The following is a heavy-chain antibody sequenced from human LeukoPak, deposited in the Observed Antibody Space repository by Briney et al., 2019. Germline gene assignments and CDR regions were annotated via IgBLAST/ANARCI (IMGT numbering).Heavy chain of an antibody. CDR1: GFTFSSYW. CDR3: ASRFWSGSTY. Sequence: GGSLRLSCVASGFTFSSYWMSWVRQAPGKGLEWVANIKQDGTEKYYVDSVKGRFTISRDNAKNSPYLQMNSLRAEDTAVYYCASRFWSGSTYWGQGTLVTVSS. J-gene: IGHJ4*02. CDR2: IKQDGTEK. D-gene: IGHD3-3*01. V-gene: IGHV3-7*01.